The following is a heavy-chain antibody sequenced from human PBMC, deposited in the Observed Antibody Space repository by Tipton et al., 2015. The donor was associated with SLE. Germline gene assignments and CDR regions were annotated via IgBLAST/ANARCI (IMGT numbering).Heavy chain of an antibody. CDR3: ARAPRYYYDSSYFDY. J-gene: IGHJ4*02. D-gene: IGHD3-22*01. V-gene: IGHV4-39*07. CDR1: GGSISSSSYH. CDR2: IYYSGST. Sequence: TLSLTCTVSGGSISSSSYHWGWIRQSPGKGLEWIGSIYYSGSTNYNPSLKSRVTISVDTSKNQFSLKLSSVTAADTAVYYCARAPRYYYDSSYFDYWGQGTLVTVSS.